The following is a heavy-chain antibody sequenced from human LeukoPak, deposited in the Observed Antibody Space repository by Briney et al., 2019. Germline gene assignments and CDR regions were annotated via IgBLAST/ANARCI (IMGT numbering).Heavy chain of an antibody. V-gene: IGHV4-61*02. CDR3: ARHRYYYRSGSYYGAPYYMDV. J-gene: IGHJ6*03. CDR1: GASISSGSYY. Sequence: SETLSLTCTVSGASISSGSYYWSWIRQPAGKGLEWIGRIYTSGSTNYNPSLKSRVTISVDTTKNQFSLKLSSVTAADTAVYYCARHRYYYRSGSYYGAPYYMDVWGKGTTVTISS. D-gene: IGHD3-10*01. CDR2: IYTSGST.